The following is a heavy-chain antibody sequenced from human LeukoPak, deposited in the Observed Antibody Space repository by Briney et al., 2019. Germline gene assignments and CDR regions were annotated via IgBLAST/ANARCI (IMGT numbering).Heavy chain of an antibody. Sequence: PGRSLRLSCAASGFTFSSYAMHWVRQAPGKGLEWVAVISYDGSNKYYADSVKGRFTISRDNSKNTLYLQMNSLRAEDTAVYYCAKETSAREIVVAFYDYWGQGTLVTVSS. J-gene: IGHJ4*02. D-gene: IGHD3-22*01. CDR1: GFTFSSYA. V-gene: IGHV3-30*04. CDR3: AKETSAREIVVAFYDY. CDR2: ISYDGSNK.